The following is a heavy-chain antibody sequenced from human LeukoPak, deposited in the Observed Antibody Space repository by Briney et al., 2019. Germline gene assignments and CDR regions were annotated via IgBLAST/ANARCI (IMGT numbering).Heavy chain of an antibody. CDR1: GGSFSGYY. CDR2: INHSGST. D-gene: IGHD5-24*01. V-gene: IGHV4-34*01. J-gene: IGHJ4*02. Sequence: SETLPLTCAVYGGSFSGYYWSWIRQPPGKGLEWIGEINHSGSTNYNPSLKSRVTISVDTSKNQFSLKLSSVTAADTAVYYCARVLKDGYNSSILSDHIYYFDYWGQGTLVTVSS. CDR3: ARVLKDGYNSSILSDHIYYFDY.